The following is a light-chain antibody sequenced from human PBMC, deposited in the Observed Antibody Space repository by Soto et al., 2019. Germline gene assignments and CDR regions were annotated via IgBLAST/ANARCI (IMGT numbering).Light chain of an antibody. CDR2: EVS. CDR3: CSQSTSGTWM. CDR1: SSDVGGYNF. J-gene: IGLJ3*02. V-gene: IGLV2-14*03. Sequence: QSVLTQTASVSGSPGQSITISCTGSSSDVGGYNFVSWYQQHPGKAPKLIIHEVSNRPSGVSNRFSGSKSGNTASLTISGLQAEDEAVYYCCSQSTSGTWMFGGGTKLTVL.